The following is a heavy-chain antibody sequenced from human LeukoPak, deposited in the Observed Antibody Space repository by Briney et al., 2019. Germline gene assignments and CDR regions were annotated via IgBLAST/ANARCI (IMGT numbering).Heavy chain of an antibody. D-gene: IGHD4-17*01. J-gene: IGHJ4*02. Sequence: GGSLRLSCAASGFTFSNYAMTWVRQAPGKGLEWVSAISGGGDIIRYADSVRGRFTISRDNSKNTLYLQMGSLRAEDTAVYYCAKDDRREGDYGAVDNWGQGTLVTVSS. CDR2: ISGGGDII. V-gene: IGHV3-23*01. CDR3: AKDDRREGDYGAVDN. CDR1: GFTFSNYA.